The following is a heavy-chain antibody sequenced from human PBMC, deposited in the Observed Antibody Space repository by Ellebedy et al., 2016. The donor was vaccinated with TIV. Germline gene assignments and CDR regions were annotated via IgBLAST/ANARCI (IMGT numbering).Heavy chain of an antibody. D-gene: IGHD3-10*01. V-gene: IGHV3-7*04. CDR3: ARWVGELLWRGYYYYYGMDV. CDR1: GFTFSSYW. J-gene: IGHJ6*02. CDR2: IKQDGSEK. Sequence: GESLKISCAASGFTFSSYWMSWVRQAPGKGLEWVANIKQDGSEKYYVDSVKGRFTISRDNAKNSLYLQMTSLRAEDTAVYYCARWVGELLWRGYYYYYGMDVWGQGTTVTVSS.